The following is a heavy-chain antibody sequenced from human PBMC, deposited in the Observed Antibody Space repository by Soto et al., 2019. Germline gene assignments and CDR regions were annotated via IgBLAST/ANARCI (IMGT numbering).Heavy chain of an antibody. CDR2: ISHDGNNT. CDR3: ARPLYYYDSTTYSEGQPADY. J-gene: IGHJ4*02. Sequence: QVPLVDSGGGVVQPGGSLRLSCAASGFTFSSSAMYWVRQAPGKGLEWMAFISHDGNNTYYADSVKGRFSISRDNSKNTLYLQMHSLRTEYTAMFYWARPLYYYDSTTYSEGQPADYWCLGTLVSVSS. V-gene: IGHV3-30-3*01. D-gene: IGHD3-22*01. CDR1: GFTFSSSA.